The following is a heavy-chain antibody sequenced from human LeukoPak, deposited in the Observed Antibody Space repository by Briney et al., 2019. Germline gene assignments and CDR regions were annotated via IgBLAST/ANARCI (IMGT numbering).Heavy chain of an antibody. D-gene: IGHD3-10*01. J-gene: IGHJ4*02. CDR2: ISSYSGTT. CDR1: GFPFSTYN. CDR3: ARGGTTYGYFDY. Sequence: GGSLRLSCAASGFPFSTYNINWVRQAPGKGLEWVSYISSYSGTTYYADSVKGRFTISRDNAKNSLYLQMNSLRAEDTAVYYCARGGTTYGYFDYWGQGTLVTVSS. V-gene: IGHV3-48*04.